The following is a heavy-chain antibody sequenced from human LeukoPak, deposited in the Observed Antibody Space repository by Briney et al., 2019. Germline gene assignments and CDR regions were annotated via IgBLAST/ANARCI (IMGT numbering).Heavy chain of an antibody. CDR3: ARDRPGRRGFGELLGPGAFDI. Sequence: PSETLSLTCTVSGGSISSSSYYWGWIRQPPGKGLEWIGSIYYSGSTNYNPSLKSRVTISVDTSKNQFSLKLSSVTAADTAVYYCARDRPGRRGFGELLGPGAFDIWGQGTMVTVSS. D-gene: IGHD3-10*01. CDR2: IYYSGST. CDR1: GGSISSSSYY. V-gene: IGHV4-39*07. J-gene: IGHJ3*02.